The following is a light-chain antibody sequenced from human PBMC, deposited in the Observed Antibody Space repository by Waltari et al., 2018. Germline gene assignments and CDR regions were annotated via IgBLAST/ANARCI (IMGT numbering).Light chain of an antibody. J-gene: IGLJ1*01. Sequence: QSVLTQPPSVSGAPGQRVTISRTGSSSNLGAGYDVHWYPQLPGTAPKLLIYGNSNRPSGVPDRFSGSKSGTSASLAITGLQAEDEADYYCQSYDSSLSGYVFGTGTKVTVL. CDR2: GNS. V-gene: IGLV1-40*01. CDR1: SSNLGAGYD. CDR3: QSYDSSLSGYV.